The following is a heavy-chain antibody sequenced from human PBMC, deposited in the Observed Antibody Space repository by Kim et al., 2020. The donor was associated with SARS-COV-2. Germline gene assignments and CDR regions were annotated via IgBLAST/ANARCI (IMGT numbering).Heavy chain of an antibody. J-gene: IGHJ6*02. CDR3: AKDLFTYNYYDPWALTSYYYYYGMDV. CDR2: ISWNSGSI. CDR1: GFTFDDYA. V-gene: IGHV3-9*01. Sequence: GGSLRLSCAASGFTFDDYAMHWVRQAPGKGLEWVSGISWNSGSIGYADSVKGRFTISRDNAKNSLYLQMNSLRAEDTALYYCAKDLFTYNYYDPWALTSYYYYYGMDVWGQGTTVTVSS. D-gene: IGHD3-22*01.